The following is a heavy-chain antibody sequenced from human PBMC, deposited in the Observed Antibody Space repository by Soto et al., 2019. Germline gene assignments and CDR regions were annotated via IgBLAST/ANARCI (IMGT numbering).Heavy chain of an antibody. J-gene: IGHJ5*02. Sequence: LSLTCTVSGGSISSGDYYWSWIRQPPGKGLEWIGYIYYSGSTYYNPSLKSRVTISVDTSKNQFSLKLSSVTAADTAVYYCARAAGELHLFGNGFDPWGQGTLGTVSS. CDR3: ARAAGELHLFGNGFDP. D-gene: IGHD1-26*01. CDR2: IYYSGST. V-gene: IGHV4-30-4*01. CDR1: GGSISSGDYY.